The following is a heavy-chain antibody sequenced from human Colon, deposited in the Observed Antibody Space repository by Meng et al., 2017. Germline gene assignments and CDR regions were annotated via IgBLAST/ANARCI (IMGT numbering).Heavy chain of an antibody. Sequence: QVQLRESGPGLVKPSQTLSLTCTVSSGSIISGDYYWSWIRQPPGKGLEWIGYIYHSGSTDYNPSLKSRVTISLDASKNQFSLKMTSVTAADTAVYYCARENIVVVLDDTNPTWYHAGFDFWGQGTMVTVSS. J-gene: IGHJ3*01. CDR1: SGSIISGDYY. CDR3: ARENIVVVLDDTNPTWYHAGFDF. V-gene: IGHV4-30-4*01. CDR2: IYHSGST. D-gene: IGHD2/OR15-2a*01.